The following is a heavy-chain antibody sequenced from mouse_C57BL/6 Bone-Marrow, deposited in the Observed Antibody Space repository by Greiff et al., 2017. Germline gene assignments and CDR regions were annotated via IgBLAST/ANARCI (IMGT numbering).Heavy chain of an antibody. J-gene: IGHJ3*01. CDR2: ISSGSSTI. CDR1: GFTFSDYG. Sequence: EVKLMESGGGLVKPGGSLKLSCAASGFTFSDYGMHWVRQAPEKGLEWVAYISSGSSTIYYADTVKGRFTISRDNAKNTLFLQMTSLRSEDTAMDYCARSRYYYGSSLFAYWGQGTLVTVSA. V-gene: IGHV5-17*01. CDR3: ARSRYYYGSSLFAY. D-gene: IGHD1-1*01.